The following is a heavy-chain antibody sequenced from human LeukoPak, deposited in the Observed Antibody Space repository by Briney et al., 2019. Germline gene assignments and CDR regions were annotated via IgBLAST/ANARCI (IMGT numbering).Heavy chain of an antibody. Sequence: GGSLRLSCAASGFTVSSNYMSWVRQAPGKGLEWVSTISGSGGSTFYADSVKGRFTISRDNSKNTLFLQTNSLRAEDTAVYYCAKPFDGVVVTDFDYWGQGTLITVSS. CDR2: ISGSGGST. CDR3: AKPFDGVVVTDFDY. J-gene: IGHJ4*02. CDR1: GFTVSSNY. D-gene: IGHD3-3*01. V-gene: IGHV3-23*01.